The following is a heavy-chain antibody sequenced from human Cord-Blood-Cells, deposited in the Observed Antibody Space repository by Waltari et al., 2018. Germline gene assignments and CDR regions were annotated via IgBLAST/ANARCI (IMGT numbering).Heavy chain of an antibody. Sequence: QVQLQESGPGLVKPSETLSLTCTVSGGSISSHYWSWIRQPPGKGLEWIGYIYYRGITNYNPSRKRRVTISVDTSKNQFSLNLSSVTAADTAVYYCARARLGAADAFDIWGQGTMVTVSS. CDR1: GGSISSHY. V-gene: IGHV4-59*11. D-gene: IGHD3-10*01. CDR3: ARARLGAADAFDI. CDR2: IYYRGIT. J-gene: IGHJ3*02.